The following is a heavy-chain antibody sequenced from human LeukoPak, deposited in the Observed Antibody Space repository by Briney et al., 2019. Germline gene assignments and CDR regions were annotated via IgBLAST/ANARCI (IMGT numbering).Heavy chain of an antibody. CDR3: ARDDSKSPMAYYDSSGYPAY. Sequence: GGSLRLSCAAPGFTFSSYSMNWVRQAPGKGLEWVSSISSISSYIYYADSVKGRFTISRDNAKNSLYLQMNSLRAEDTAVYYCARDDSKSPMAYYDSSGYPAYWGQGTLVTVSS. V-gene: IGHV3-21*01. J-gene: IGHJ4*02. D-gene: IGHD3-22*01. CDR1: GFTFSSYS. CDR2: ISSISSYI.